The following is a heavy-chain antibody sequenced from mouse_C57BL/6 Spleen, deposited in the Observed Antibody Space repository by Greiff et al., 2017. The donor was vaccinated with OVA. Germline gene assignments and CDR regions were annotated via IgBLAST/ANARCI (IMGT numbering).Heavy chain of an antibody. CDR3: VREGEYGGWFLLSWFDY. D-gene: IGHD2-3*01. CDR2: IDPSDSET. Sequence: QVQLQQPGAELVRPGSSVKLSCKASGYTFTSYWMHWVKQRPIQGLEWIGNIDPSDSETHYNQKFKDKATLTVDKSSSTAYMQLSSLTSEDSAVYCCVREGEYGGWFLLSWFDYWGQGTLVTVSS. CDR1: GYTFTSYW. J-gene: IGHJ3*01. V-gene: IGHV1-52*01.